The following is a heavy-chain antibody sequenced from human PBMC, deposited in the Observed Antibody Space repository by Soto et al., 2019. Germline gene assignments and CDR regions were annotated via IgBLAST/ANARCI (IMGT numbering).Heavy chain of an antibody. CDR2: ISWNSGSI. D-gene: IGHD5-12*01. J-gene: IGHJ4*02. Sequence: PGGSLRLSCAASGFTFDDYAMHWVRQAPGKGLEWVSGISWNSGSIGYADSVKGRFTISRDNAKNSLYLQMNSLRAEDTALYYWAKDAGYYFDYWGQGTLVTVSS. CDR3: AKDAGYYFDY. CDR1: GFTFDDYA. V-gene: IGHV3-9*01.